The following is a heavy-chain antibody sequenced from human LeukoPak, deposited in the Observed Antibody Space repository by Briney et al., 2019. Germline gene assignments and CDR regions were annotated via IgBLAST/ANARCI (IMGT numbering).Heavy chain of an antibody. CDR1: GFTFSSYG. J-gene: IGHJ4*02. Sequence: PGGTLRLSCAASGFTFSSYGMSWVRQAPGKGLEWVSAISGSGGSTYYADSVKGRFTISRDNSKNTLYLQMNSLRAEDTAVYYCAKAFRGSGSYSQGDRYFDYWGQGTLVTVSS. D-gene: IGHD3-10*01. CDR3: AKAFRGSGSYSQGDRYFDY. V-gene: IGHV3-23*01. CDR2: ISGSGGST.